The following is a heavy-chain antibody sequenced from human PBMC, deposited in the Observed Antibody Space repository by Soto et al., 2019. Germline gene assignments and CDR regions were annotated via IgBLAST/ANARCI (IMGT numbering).Heavy chain of an antibody. J-gene: IGHJ4*02. CDR3: ARFLSPRTGTILPYFDY. D-gene: IGHD1-7*01. CDR1: GFTFSSYS. V-gene: IGHV3-48*01. Sequence: PGGSLRLSCAASGFTFSSYSMNWVRQAPGKGLEWVSYISSSSSTIYYADSVKGRFTISRDNAKNSLYLQMNSLRAEDTAVYYCARFLSPRTGTILPYFDYWGQGTLVTVSS. CDR2: ISSSSSTI.